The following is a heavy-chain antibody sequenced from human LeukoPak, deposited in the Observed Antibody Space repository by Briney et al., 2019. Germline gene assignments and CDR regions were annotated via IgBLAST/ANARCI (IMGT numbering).Heavy chain of an antibody. J-gene: IGHJ4*02. D-gene: IGHD7-27*01. V-gene: IGHV1-8*02. CDR3: MSTSDWGSVIFDY. CDR1: GYTFTGYY. CDR2: MDTNSDNT. Sequence: GASVKVSCKASGYTFTGYYMHWVRQAPGQGLEWMGWMDTNSDNTVSAQKFQGRVTMTKTASISTAYMELRSLRSEDTAVYYCMSTSDWGSVIFDYWGQGTLVTVSS.